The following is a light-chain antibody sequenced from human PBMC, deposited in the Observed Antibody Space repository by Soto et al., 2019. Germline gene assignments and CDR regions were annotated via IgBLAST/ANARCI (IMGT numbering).Light chain of an antibody. CDR2: DAS. V-gene: IGKV3-11*01. Sequence: IAFTRSAAWVPLSYQKRGSASFMSIQSVPRHLAWYQQRPGLPPRLLIYDASSRATGVPDRFSGSGSGTDFILTISCLEPEDFAVYYCQQSRNWAPEIIVGQGTRLEI. CDR3: QQSRNWAPEII. CDR1: QSVPRH. J-gene: IGKJ5*01.